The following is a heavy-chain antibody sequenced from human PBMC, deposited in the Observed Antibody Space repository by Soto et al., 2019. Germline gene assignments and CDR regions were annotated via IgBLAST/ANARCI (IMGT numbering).Heavy chain of an antibody. V-gene: IGHV3-48*03. CDR3: ARDIDNRDYYYGLDV. D-gene: IGHD1-20*01. Sequence: GGSLRLSCVASGFVFKNYEKNWVRQAPGKGLEWISYISNSGNTIYVADSMRGRFTISRDNAKNSLFLQMNSLRADDTAVYYCARDIDNRDYYYGLDVWGQGTTVTVSS. CDR2: ISNSGNTI. CDR1: GFVFKNYE. J-gene: IGHJ6*02.